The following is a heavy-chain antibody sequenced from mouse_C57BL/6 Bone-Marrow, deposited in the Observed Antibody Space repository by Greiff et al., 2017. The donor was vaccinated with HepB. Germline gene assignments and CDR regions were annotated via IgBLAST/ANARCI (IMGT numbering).Heavy chain of an antibody. D-gene: IGHD2-3*01. CDR2: IRSKSSNYAT. V-gene: IGHV10-3*01. J-gene: IGHJ4*01. CDR3: VGYDGYYGGYYAMDY. CDR1: GFTFNTYA. Sequence: EVQLVESGGGLVQPKGSLKLSCAASGFTFNTYAMHWVRQAPGKGLEWVARIRSKSSNYATYYADSVKDRFTISRDDSQSMLYLQMNNLKTEDTAMYYCVGYDGYYGGYYAMDYWGQGTSVTVSS.